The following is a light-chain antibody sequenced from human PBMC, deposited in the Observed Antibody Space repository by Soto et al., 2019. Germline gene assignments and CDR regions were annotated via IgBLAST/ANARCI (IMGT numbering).Light chain of an antibody. Sequence: AIQMTQSPSSLSASVGDRVTITCRTSQGIRNDLGWYQQKPGKAPKLLIYAASTLQSGVPSRFSGSGSGTDFSLTISSLQSEDFATYYCLQDYNYPYTFGQGTKLEIK. CDR2: AAS. J-gene: IGKJ2*01. CDR1: QGIRND. CDR3: LQDYNYPYT. V-gene: IGKV1-6*01.